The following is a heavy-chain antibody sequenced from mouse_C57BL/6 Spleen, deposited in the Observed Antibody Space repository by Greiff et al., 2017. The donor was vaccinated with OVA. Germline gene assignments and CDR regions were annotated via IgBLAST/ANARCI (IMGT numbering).Heavy chain of an antibody. Sequence: EVQLQESGPELVKPGASVKIPCKASGYTFTDYNMDWVKQSHGKSLEWIGDINPNNGGTIYNQKFKGKATLTVDKSSSTAYMELRSLTSEDTAVYYWASLVATGDYAMDYWGQGTSATVSS. CDR3: ASLVATGDYAMDY. D-gene: IGHD1-1*02. J-gene: IGHJ4*01. CDR1: GYTFTDYN. CDR2: INPNNGGT. V-gene: IGHV1-18*01.